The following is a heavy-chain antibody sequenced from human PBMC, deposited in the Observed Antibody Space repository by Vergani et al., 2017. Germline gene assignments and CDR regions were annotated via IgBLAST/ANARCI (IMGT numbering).Heavy chain of an antibody. CDR2: LKQDGTEK. Sequence: EVQLVESGGGLVQPGGSLRLSCATSGFTFSNHWMSWVRQAPGKGLEWVANLKQDGTEKYYVDSVRGRFTISRDNAKNSLHLQMNSLRAEDTAVYYCARLPYSSGTFDYWGQGTLVTVSS. V-gene: IGHV3-7*01. CDR3: ARLPYSSGTFDY. J-gene: IGHJ4*02. D-gene: IGHD3-22*01. CDR1: GFTFSNHW.